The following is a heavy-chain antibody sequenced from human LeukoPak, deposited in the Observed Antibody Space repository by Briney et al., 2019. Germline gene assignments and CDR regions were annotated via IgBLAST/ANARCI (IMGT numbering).Heavy chain of an antibody. J-gene: IGHJ4*02. Sequence: GGSLRLSCAASGFTFTTYWMAWVRQAPGKGLEWVANINGDGSRKNYLDSVKGRFTISRDNAKNSVYLQMNSLRAEDTAVYYCARDPPHHFTMDERYSWGQGTLVTVSS. CDR3: ARDPPHHFTMDERYS. D-gene: IGHD2-8*01. V-gene: IGHV3-7*01. CDR2: INGDGSRK. CDR1: GFTFTTYW.